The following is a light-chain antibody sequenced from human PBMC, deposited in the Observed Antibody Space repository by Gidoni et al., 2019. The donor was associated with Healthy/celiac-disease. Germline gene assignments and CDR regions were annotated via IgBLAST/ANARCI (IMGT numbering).Light chain of an antibody. CDR3: QQRSTRPA. CDR2: DAS. V-gene: IGKV3-11*01. Sequence: EIVLTQSPATLSLSPGERATLSCRASQSVSSYLAWYQQKPGQAPRLLIYDASNRATGIPARFSGSGSGTDFTLTISSLEPEDFAVYYCQQRSTRPAFGGXTKVEIK. J-gene: IGKJ4*01. CDR1: QSVSSY.